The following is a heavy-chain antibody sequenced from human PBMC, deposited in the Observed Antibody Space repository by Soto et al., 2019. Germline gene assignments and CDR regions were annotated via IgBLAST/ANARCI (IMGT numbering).Heavy chain of an antibody. CDR3: ARGGTIAGRLGY. Sequence: GGSLRLSCAASGFTFSSYWMTWVRQAPGKGLECVASIRPDGSEKNYVDSVKGRFTISRDNAKNSLYLQMNSLRAEDTAVCYCARGGTIAGRLGYWGQGILVTVS. D-gene: IGHD2-21*01. V-gene: IGHV3-7*04. CDR2: IRPDGSEK. J-gene: IGHJ4*02. CDR1: GFTFSSYW.